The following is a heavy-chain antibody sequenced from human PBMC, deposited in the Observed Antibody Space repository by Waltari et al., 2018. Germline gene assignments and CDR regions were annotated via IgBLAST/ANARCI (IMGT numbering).Heavy chain of an antibody. CDR2: INHRGST. V-gene: IGHV4-34*01. CDR1: GGSFSGYY. Sequence: QVQLQQWGAGLLKPSETLSLTCAVYGGSFSGYYWSWIRQPPGQGLEWSGEINHRGSTIHNPALERRVTKSVDTSKNRFCLKLRSVTAADTAVYYCARGAAARRRDWYFDLWGRGTLVTVSS. J-gene: IGHJ2*01. D-gene: IGHD6-6*01. CDR3: ARGAAARRRDWYFDL.